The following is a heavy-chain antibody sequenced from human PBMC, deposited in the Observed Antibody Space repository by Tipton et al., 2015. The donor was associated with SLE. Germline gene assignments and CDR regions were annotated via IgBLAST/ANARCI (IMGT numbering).Heavy chain of an antibody. J-gene: IGHJ4*02. CDR1: GGSMSNDY. Sequence: TLSLTCIVSGGSMSNDYWNWIRQSPGKGLEWVGDISNSGSTNYNPSLNSRVTISLDTSKHQFSLRLTSVTAADTAVYYCTRDNWVFTTTGTMVWGQGTLVTVSS. CDR2: ISNSGST. V-gene: IGHV4-4*09. CDR3: TRDNWVFTTTGTMV. D-gene: IGHD1-1*01.